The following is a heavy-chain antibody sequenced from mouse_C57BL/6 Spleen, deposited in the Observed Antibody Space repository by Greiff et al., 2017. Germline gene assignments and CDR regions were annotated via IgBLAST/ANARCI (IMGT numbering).Heavy chain of an antibody. CDR1: GYTFTDYN. CDR2: INPNNGGT. D-gene: IGHD2-4*01. Sequence: DVKLQESGPELVKPGASVKMSCKASGYTFTDYNMHWVKQSHGKSLEWIGYINPNNGGTSYNQKFKGKATLTVNKSSSTAYMELRSLTSEDSAVYYCARLRLRAWFAYWGQGTLVTVSA. V-gene: IGHV1-22*01. CDR3: ARLRLRAWFAY. J-gene: IGHJ3*01.